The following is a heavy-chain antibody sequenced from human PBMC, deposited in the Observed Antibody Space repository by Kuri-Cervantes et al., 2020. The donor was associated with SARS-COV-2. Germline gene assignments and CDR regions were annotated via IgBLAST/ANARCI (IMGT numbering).Heavy chain of an antibody. CDR2: INHSGST. D-gene: IGHD4-17*01. Sequence: SETLSLTCTVSGGSISSSSYYWSWIRQPPGKGLEWIGEINHSGSTNYNPSLKSRVTISVDTSKNQFSLKLSSVTAADTAVYYCARGGDYGFWFDPWGQGTLVTVSS. CDR1: GGSISSSSYY. V-gene: IGHV4-39*07. CDR3: ARGGDYGFWFDP. J-gene: IGHJ5*02.